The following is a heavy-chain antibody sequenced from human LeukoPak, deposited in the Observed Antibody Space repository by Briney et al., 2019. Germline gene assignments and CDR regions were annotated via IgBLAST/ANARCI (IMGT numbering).Heavy chain of an antibody. D-gene: IGHD2-21*01. CDR2: VYYSGGT. J-gene: IGHJ5*01. CDR3: ARYSNNWFDS. CDR1: GVSISPYY. V-gene: IGHV4-59*01. Sequence: PSETLSLTCTVSGVSISPYYWSWIRQPPGKGLEWIGYVYYSGGTNYNPSLKSPVTISVDTSKNQFSLRLTSVTAADTAVYYCARYSNNWFDSWGQGTLVTVSS.